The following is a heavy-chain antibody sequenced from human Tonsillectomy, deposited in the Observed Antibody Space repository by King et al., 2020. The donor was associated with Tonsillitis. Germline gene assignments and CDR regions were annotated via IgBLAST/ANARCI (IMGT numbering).Heavy chain of an antibody. V-gene: IGHV3-30*18. D-gene: IGHD3-10*01. CDR1: GSTFSTYG. CDR3: AKGGYYASKRAFDYFDY. Sequence: VQLVESGGGVVQPGGSLRLSCAASGSTFSTYGMHWVRQAPGKGLEWVAVISFDGTYEEYADSVKGRFTISRDNSKNTLYLQMDSLRPEDTAVYFCAKGGYYASKRAFDYFDYWGQGTLVTVSS. CDR2: ISFDGTYE. J-gene: IGHJ4*02.